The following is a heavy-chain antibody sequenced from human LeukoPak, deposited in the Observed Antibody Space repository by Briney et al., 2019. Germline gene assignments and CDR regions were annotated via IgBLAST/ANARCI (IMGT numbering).Heavy chain of an antibody. V-gene: IGHV3-66*01. CDR1: GFTVSSNY. J-gene: IGHJ5*02. CDR3: ARDLRGGDPS. Sequence: GGSLRLSCAASGFTVSSNYMSWVRQAPGKGLEWVSVIYSGGSTYYADSVKGRFTISRGNSKNTLYLQMNSLRDEDTAVYYCARDLRGGDPSWGQGTLVTVSS. D-gene: IGHD2-21*02. CDR2: IYSGGST.